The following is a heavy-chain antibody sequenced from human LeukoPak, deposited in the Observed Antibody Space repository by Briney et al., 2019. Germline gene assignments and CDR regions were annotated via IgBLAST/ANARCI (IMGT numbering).Heavy chain of an antibody. Sequence: PGDTLSLVCALYGGSFSVYHWRWTRHPPGEARESSGEIKQSGSTNYNPSLKSRVTISVATSKNQFSLKLSSVTAADTAVYYCARGGWPNWFDPWGQGTLVTVSS. D-gene: IGHD2-15*01. J-gene: IGHJ5*02. CDR2: IKQSGST. CDR1: GGSFSVYH. CDR3: ARGGWPNWFDP. V-gene: IGHV4-34*01.